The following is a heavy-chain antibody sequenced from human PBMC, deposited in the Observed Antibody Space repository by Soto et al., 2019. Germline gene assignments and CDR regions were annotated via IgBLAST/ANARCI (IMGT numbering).Heavy chain of an antibody. D-gene: IGHD5-18*01. CDR3: ARDLEGRLGDTAMDASSSSSWFDY. V-gene: IGHV1-46*01. Sequence: GASVKVSCKASGYTFTSYYMHWVRQAPGQGLEWMGIINPSGGSTSYAQKLQGRVTMTRDTSTSTVYMELSSLRSEDTAVYYCARDLEGRLGDTAMDASSSSSWFDYWGQGTLVTVPS. J-gene: IGHJ4*02. CDR1: GYTFTSYY. CDR2: INPSGGST.